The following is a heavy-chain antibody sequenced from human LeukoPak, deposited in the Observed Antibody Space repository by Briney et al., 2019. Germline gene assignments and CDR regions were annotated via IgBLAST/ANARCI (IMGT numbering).Heavy chain of an antibody. D-gene: IGHD5-18*01. Sequence: SETLTLTCTVSGDSVSSFYWSWIRQPPGKGLEWIGYIYYSGTTNYNPSLKSRVTISVDTSKNQFSLKLSSVTAADTAVYYCARDGVRYSYGFGYYYYMDVWGKGTTVTVSS. V-gene: IGHV4-59*02. J-gene: IGHJ6*03. CDR1: GDSVSSFY. CDR3: ARDGVRYSYGFGYYYYMDV. CDR2: IYYSGTT.